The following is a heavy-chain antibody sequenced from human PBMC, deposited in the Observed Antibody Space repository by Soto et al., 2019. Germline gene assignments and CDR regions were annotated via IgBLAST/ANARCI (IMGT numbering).Heavy chain of an antibody. CDR3: AKGRYSGTYYPGY. Sequence: GGSLRLSCAASGFTFSSYAMNWVRQAPGKWVEWVSAISGSGGSTYYADSVKGRFTISRDKSKNTLYLQMNSLRAEDTAVYYCAKGRYSGTYYPGYWGQGTLVTVSS. CDR1: GFTFSSYA. D-gene: IGHD1-26*01. J-gene: IGHJ4*02. V-gene: IGHV3-23*01. CDR2: ISGSGGST.